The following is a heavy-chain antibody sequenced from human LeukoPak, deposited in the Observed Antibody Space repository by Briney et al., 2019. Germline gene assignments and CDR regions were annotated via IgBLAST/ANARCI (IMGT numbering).Heavy chain of an antibody. V-gene: IGHV1-69*06. J-gene: IGHJ4*02. Sequence: SVKVSCKASGGTFSSYAISWVRQAPGQGLEWMGGIIPIFGTANYAQKFQGRVTITADKSTSTAHMELSSLRSEDTAVYYCARDAGYCSGGSCWLFDYWGQGTLVTVSS. CDR1: GGTFSSYA. D-gene: IGHD2-15*01. CDR3: ARDAGYCSGGSCWLFDY. CDR2: IIPIFGTA.